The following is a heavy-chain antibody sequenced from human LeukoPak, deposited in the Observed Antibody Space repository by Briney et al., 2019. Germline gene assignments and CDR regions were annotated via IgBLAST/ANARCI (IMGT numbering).Heavy chain of an antibody. D-gene: IGHD3-10*01. CDR2: IYYSGST. Sequence: SETLSLTCTVSGGSISSYYWSWIRQPPGKGLEWIGYIYYSGSTNYNPSLKSRVTISVDTSKNQFSLKLSSVTAADTAVCYCARGLLWFGESHGFDYWGQGTLVTVSS. CDR3: ARGLLWFGESHGFDY. J-gene: IGHJ4*02. V-gene: IGHV4-59*01. CDR1: GGSISSYY.